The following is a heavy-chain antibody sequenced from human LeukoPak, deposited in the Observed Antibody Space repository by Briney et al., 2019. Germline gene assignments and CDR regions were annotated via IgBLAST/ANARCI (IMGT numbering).Heavy chain of an antibody. CDR1: GGSFSGYY. J-gene: IGHJ3*02. D-gene: IGHD6-25*01. CDR3: ARGGPRGAFDI. V-gene: IGHV4-59*01. CDR2: IYYSGST. Sequence: SETLSLTCAVYGGSFSGYYWSWIRQPPGKELEWIGYIYYSGSTNYNPSLKSRVTISVDTSKNQFSLKLSSVTAADTAVYYCARGGPRGAFDIWGQGTMVTVSS.